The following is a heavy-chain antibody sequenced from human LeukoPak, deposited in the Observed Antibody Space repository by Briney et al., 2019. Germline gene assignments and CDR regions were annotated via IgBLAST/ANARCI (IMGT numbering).Heavy chain of an antibody. D-gene: IGHD6-19*01. CDR1: GYSISSGYY. V-gene: IGHV4-38-2*02. CDR2: INHSGNT. Sequence: TSETLSLTCTVSGYSISSGYYWGWIRQPPGKGLEWIGSINHSGNTYYNPSLKSRVTISIDTSKNQFSLKLSYVTAADTAVYYCAAHIAVAGRFDYGGQGTLVTVSS. J-gene: IGHJ4*02. CDR3: AAHIAVAGRFDY.